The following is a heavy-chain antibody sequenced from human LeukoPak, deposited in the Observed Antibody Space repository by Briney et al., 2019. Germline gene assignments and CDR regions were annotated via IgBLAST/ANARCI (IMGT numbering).Heavy chain of an antibody. CDR3: ARDGDGPKYWYFNL. CDR1: GFTFSGYG. V-gene: IGHV3-33*01. J-gene: IGHJ2*01. CDR2: IWSDGSKT. Sequence: GGSLRLSCAASGFTFSGYGMHWARQTPGKGLEWVAVIWSDGSKTIYADSVKGRFTISRDNSKNTLYLQMNSLRAEDTAVYYCARDGDGPKYWYFNLWGRGTLVTVSS.